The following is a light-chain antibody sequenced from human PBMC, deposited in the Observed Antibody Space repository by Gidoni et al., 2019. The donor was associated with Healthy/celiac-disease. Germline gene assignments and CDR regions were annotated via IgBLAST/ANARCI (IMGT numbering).Light chain of an antibody. CDR3: QQYNNWPLTWT. CDR2: GAS. CDR1: QSVSSN. V-gene: IGKV3-15*01. J-gene: IGKJ1*01. Sequence: EIVMTQSPATLSVSPGERATLPCRASQSVSSNLAWYQQKPGQAPRLLIYGASTRATGIPARFSGSGFGTEFTLTIVSLQYEDVAVYSCQQYNNWPLTWTFGQGTKVEIK.